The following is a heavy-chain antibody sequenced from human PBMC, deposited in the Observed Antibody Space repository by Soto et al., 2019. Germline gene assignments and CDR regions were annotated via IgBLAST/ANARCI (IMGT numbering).Heavy chain of an antibody. Sequence: QVQLVQSGAEVKKPGSSVKVSCKASGGTFSSYAISWVRQAPGQGLEWMGGIIPIFGTANYAQKFQGRVTNTGGETTNTAYMEARSLRSGGPGGDFLGRRGAAGKGYYLGMGVRGPRAKGTGS. CDR2: IIPIFGTA. CDR1: GGTFSSYA. D-gene: IGHD6-13*01. CDR3: GRRGAAGKGYYLGMGV. V-gene: IGHV1-69*12. J-gene: IGHJ6*02.